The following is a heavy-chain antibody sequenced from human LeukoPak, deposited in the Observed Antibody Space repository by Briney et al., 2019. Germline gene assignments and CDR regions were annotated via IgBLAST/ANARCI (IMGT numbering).Heavy chain of an antibody. V-gene: IGHV4-39*07. CDR1: GGSIISSSYY. D-gene: IGHD6-6*01. J-gene: IGHJ5*02. Sequence: SETLSLTCTVSGGSIISSSYYWGWIRQPPGKGLEWIGNIYYSGSTYYNPSLKSRVTLSADTSKNQFSLRLSSVTAADTAVYYCASDRAGGGAARFFVPWGQGTLVTVSS. CDR3: ASDRAGGGAARFFVP. CDR2: IYYSGST.